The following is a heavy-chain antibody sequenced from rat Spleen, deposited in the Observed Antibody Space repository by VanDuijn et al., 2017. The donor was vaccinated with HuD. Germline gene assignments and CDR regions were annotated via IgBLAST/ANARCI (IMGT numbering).Heavy chain of an antibody. CDR2: ISYDGLGT. CDR1: GFTFTDYY. D-gene: IGHD2-1*01. V-gene: IGHV5-7*01. J-gene: IGHJ2*01. Sequence: EVQLVESGGGLVQPGRSLKLSCVASGFTFTDYYMAWVRQAPTKGLEWVAIISYDGLGTYYRDSVKGRFTISRDNAKSTLYLQMDSLRSEDTATYYCARDTNYFDYWGHGVMVTVSS. CDR3: ARDTNYFDY.